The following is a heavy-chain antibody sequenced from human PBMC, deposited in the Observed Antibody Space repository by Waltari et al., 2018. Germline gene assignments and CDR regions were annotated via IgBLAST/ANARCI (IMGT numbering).Heavy chain of an antibody. V-gene: IGHV3-11*04. Sequence: QLQLQESGPGLVKPSETLSLTCTVSGGSISSSSYYWGWIRQPPGKGLEWVSYISSSSSTIYYADSVKGRFTISRDNAKNSLYLQMNSLRAEDTAVYYCARDHVRHGMDVWGQGTTVTVSS. D-gene: IGHD3-10*02. CDR2: ISSSSSTI. CDR1: GGSISSSS. CDR3: ARDHVRHGMDV. J-gene: IGHJ6*02.